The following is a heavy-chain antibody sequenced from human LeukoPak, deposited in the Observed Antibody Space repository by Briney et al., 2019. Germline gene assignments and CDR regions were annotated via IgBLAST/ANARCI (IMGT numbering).Heavy chain of an antibody. CDR1: GGTFSSYA. CDR2: IIPIFGTA. CDR3: ASSPRGYFDWLLYFGY. V-gene: IGHV1-69*05. D-gene: IGHD3-9*01. Sequence: SVKVSCKASGGTFSSYAISWVRQAPGQGLEWMGGIIPIFGTANYAQKFQGRVTITTDESTSTAYMEPSSLRSEDTAVYYCASSPRGYFDWLLYFGYWGQGTLVTVSS. J-gene: IGHJ4*02.